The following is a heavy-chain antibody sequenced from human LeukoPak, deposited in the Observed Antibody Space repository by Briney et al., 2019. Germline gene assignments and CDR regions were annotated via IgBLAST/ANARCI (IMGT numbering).Heavy chain of an antibody. CDR2: IKEDGGEQ. V-gene: IGHV3-7*01. Sequence: PGGSLRLTCAASGFTFDIYWMMWVRQAPRKGLEWVAHIKEDGGEQYYVDSVKGRFTISRDNAKNSLYLQLNSLRAEDTAVYYCARIRGYFYGSVPGTYAMDVWGQGTTVTVSS. CDR1: GFTFDIYW. CDR3: ARIRGYFYGSVPGTYAMDV. D-gene: IGHD5-18*01. J-gene: IGHJ6*02.